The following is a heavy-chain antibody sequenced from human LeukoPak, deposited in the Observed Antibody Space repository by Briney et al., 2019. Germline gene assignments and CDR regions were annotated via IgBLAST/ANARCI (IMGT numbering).Heavy chain of an antibody. V-gene: IGHV3-30-3*01. Sequence: GGSLRLSCAASGFTFSGYAMHCVRQAPGKGLEGVAVISYDGSNKYYADSVKGRFTISRDNSKNTLYLQMNSLRAEDTAVYYCARDRVGSSSSIIDYWGQGTLVTVSS. J-gene: IGHJ4*02. CDR2: ISYDGSNK. CDR1: GFTFSGYA. D-gene: IGHD6-6*01. CDR3: ARDRVGSSSSIIDY.